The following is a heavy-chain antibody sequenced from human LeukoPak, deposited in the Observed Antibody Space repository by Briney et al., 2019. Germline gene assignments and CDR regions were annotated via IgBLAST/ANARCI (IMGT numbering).Heavy chain of an antibody. J-gene: IGHJ4*02. V-gene: IGHV3-30*01. CDR3: AREDSDIVVVVAAFADY. D-gene: IGHD2-15*01. CDR1: GFTFSSYA. Sequence: PGGSLRLSCAASGFTFSSYAMHWVRQAPGKGLEWVAVISYDGSNKYYADSVKGRFTISRDNSKNTLYLQMNSLRAEDTAVYYCAREDSDIVVVVAAFADYWGQGTLVTVSS. CDR2: ISYDGSNK.